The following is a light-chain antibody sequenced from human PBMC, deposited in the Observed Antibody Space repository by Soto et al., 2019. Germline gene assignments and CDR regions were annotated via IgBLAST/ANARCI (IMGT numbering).Light chain of an antibody. J-gene: IGKJ1*01. V-gene: IGKV1-8*01. CDR2: AAS. CDR1: QGISSY. Sequence: AIRMTQSPSSVSAAAGDRVTITFRASQGISSYLAWYQQKPGKAPKLLIYAASTLQSGVPSRFSGSGSGTDFTLTISCLQSEDFATYYCQQYYSYPRTFGQGTKVDI. CDR3: QQYYSYPRT.